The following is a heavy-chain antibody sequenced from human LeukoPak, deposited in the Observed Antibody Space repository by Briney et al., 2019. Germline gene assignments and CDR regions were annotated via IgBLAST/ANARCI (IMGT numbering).Heavy chain of an antibody. V-gene: IGHV4-38-2*02. CDR2: IYHSGST. J-gene: IGHJ4*02. Sequence: SETLSLTCTVSGYSISSGYFWGWIRQPPGKGLECIGTIYHSGSTYYNPSLKSRVTISVDTSKNQFSLKLNSVTAADTAVYYCARGIVDTAMVANDYWGQGTLVTVSS. CDR1: GYSISSGYF. D-gene: IGHD5-18*01. CDR3: ARGIVDTAMVANDY.